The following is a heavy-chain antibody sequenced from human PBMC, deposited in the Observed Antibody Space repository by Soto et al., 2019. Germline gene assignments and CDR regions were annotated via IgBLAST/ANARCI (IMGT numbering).Heavy chain of an antibody. J-gene: IGHJ4*02. V-gene: IGHV4-34*02. D-gene: IGHD6-6*01. CDR2: INHSGRT. CDR1: GGYFSGYY. Sequence: QVQLQQWGAGLLSPSETLSLTCAVSGGYFSGYYWSWIRQPPGKGLEGLGEINHSGRTNQNPSPKSRVTISVDTSKNQFSLKLNSVTAADTAVYSCARGRGGFYSSSSGHGYFDYWGQGNLVTVSS. CDR3: ARGRGGFYSSSSGHGYFDY.